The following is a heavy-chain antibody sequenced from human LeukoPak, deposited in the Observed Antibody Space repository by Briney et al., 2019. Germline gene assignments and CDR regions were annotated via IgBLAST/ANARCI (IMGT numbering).Heavy chain of an antibody. J-gene: IGHJ4*02. CDR2: ISGSGGST. V-gene: IGHV3-23*01. D-gene: IGHD6-19*01. Sequence: PGGSLRLSCAASGFTFSSYAMSWVRQAPGKGLEWVSAISGSGGSTYYADSVKGRFTISRDNSKNTLYLQMNSLRAEDTAVYYCAGSIAVAGTIDYWGQGTLVTVSS. CDR3: AGSIAVAGTIDY. CDR1: GFTFSSYA.